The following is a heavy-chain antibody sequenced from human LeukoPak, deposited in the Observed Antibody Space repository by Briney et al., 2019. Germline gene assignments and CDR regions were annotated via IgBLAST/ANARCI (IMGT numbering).Heavy chain of an antibody. J-gene: IGHJ3*02. V-gene: IGHV3-30-3*01. Sequence: GGSLRLSCAASGFTFSSYWMSWVRQAPGKGLEWVAVISYDGSNKYYADSVKGRFTISRDNSKNTLYLQMNSLRAEDTAVYYCARARIAAARGAFDIWGQGTMVTVSS. CDR1: GFTFSSYW. CDR3: ARARIAAARGAFDI. CDR2: ISYDGSNK. D-gene: IGHD6-13*01.